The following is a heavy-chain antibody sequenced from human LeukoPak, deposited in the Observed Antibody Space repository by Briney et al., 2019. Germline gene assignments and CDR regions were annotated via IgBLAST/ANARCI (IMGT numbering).Heavy chain of an antibody. V-gene: IGHV4-59*01. CDR3: ARGKGADY. D-gene: IGHD3-16*01. Sequence: SETLSLTCTVSGGSINSYYWSWIRQPPGKGLEWIGYMHYSGSTDYNPSLKSRVTISVDTSKNQFSLNLSSVTAADTAVYYCARGKGADYWGQGTLVTVSS. CDR2: MHYSGST. J-gene: IGHJ4*02. CDR1: GGSINSYY.